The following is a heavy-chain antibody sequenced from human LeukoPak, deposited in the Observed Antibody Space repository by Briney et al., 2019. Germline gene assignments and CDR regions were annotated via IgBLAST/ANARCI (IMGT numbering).Heavy chain of an antibody. CDR1: GGSISSYY. CDR3: ARRASGSGTYDY. D-gene: IGHD3-10*01. Sequence: PSETLSLTCTVSGGSISSYYWSWIRQPAGKGLEWIGLIYSSGSTNCNPSLKSRVTMSVDTSKNQFSLRLSSVTAADSAVYYCARRASGSGTYDYWGQGTLVTVSS. V-gene: IGHV4-4*07. J-gene: IGHJ4*02. CDR2: IYSSGST.